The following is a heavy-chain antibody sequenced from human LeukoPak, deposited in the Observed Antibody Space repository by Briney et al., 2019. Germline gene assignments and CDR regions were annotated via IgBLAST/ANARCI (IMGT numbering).Heavy chain of an antibody. CDR1: GYTFTGYY. CDR3: ARGGYCRSGNCFVLAAEFDY. V-gene: IGHV1-2*02. CDR2: ITPNSGGT. D-gene: IGHD2-15*01. Sequence: ASVKVSCKASGYTFTGYYMHWVRQASGQGLEWTGWITPNSGGTDYAQKFQGRVTMTRDTSISTAYMALKWLGSDDTAVYYCARGGYCRSGNCFVLAAEFDYWGQGTLVTVSS. J-gene: IGHJ4*02.